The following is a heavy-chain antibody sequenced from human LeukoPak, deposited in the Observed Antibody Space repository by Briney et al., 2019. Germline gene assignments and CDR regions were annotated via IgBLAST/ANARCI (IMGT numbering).Heavy chain of an antibody. CDR1: GFTFSIYA. J-gene: IGHJ4*02. Sequence: GGSLRLSCAASGFTFSIYAMSWVRQGTGKGLEWVSSTSSGGELTFYADSVKGRFTISRDNSKNTLYLQMNSLRAEDTAVYYCAKDRPNYYHDNGHYYRRGGDCWGQGTLVTVSS. CDR2: TSSGGELT. V-gene: IGHV3-23*01. D-gene: IGHD3-22*01. CDR3: AKDRPNYYHDNGHYYRRGGDC.